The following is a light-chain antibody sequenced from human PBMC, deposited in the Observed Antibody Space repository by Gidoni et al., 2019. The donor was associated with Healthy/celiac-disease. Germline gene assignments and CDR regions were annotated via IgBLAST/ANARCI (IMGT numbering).Light chain of an antibody. Sequence: EIVLTQSPGTLSLSPGERATLSCSASQSVSSSYLAWYQQKPGQAPRLLIYGASSRATGIPDRFSGSGSGTDFTLTISRLEPEDFAVYYCQQYVFGPGTKVDIK. J-gene: IGKJ3*01. CDR3: QQYV. CDR1: QSVSSSY. V-gene: IGKV3-20*01. CDR2: GAS.